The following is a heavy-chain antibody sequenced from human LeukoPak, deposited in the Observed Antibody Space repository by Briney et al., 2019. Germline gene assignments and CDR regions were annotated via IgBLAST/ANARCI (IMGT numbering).Heavy chain of an antibody. CDR2: ISGSGGST. V-gene: IGHV3-23*01. D-gene: IGHD2-2*01. Sequence: GGSLRLSCAASGFTFSSYAMSWVRQAPGKGLEWVSAISGSGGSTYYADSVKGRFTIPRDNSKNTLYLQMNSLRAEDTAVYYCAKSHIVVVPAASFDYWGQGTLVTVSS. J-gene: IGHJ4*02. CDR1: GFTFSSYA. CDR3: AKSHIVVVPAASFDY.